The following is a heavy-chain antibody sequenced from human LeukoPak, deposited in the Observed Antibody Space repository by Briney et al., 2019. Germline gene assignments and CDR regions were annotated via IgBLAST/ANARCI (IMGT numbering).Heavy chain of an antibody. CDR2: VGISSGNT. D-gene: IGHD1-1*01. J-gene: IGHJ4*02. Sequence: PGRSLRLSCAASGFTFSDYSMNWVRQAPGKGLEWISYVGISSGNTKYADSVKGRFTISGDSARNSLYLQMSSLRVEDTAVYYCARDHNYAFDNWGQGTLVTVSS. V-gene: IGHV3-48*04. CDR1: GFTFSDYS. CDR3: ARDHNYAFDN.